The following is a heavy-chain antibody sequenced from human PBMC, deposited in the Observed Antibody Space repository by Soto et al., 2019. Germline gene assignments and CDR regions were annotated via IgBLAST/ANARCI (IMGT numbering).Heavy chain of an antibody. CDR1: GITFSGFW. CDR2: VDSAGSGT. J-gene: IGHJ4*01. V-gene: IGHV3-74*01. CDR3: ATVFEH. Sequence: VPLVESGGGSVQPGGSLRLSCVASGITFSGFWMHWVRQVPGKGLVWVARVDSAGSGTSYADFVKGRFTISRDNAKNTLSLHIHSLLFEDTAVSYRATVFEHCGHGIPVTVSS.